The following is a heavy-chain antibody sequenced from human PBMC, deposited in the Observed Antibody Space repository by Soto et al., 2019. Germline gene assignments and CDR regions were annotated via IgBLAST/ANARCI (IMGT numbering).Heavy chain of an antibody. CDR2: IHPSGETT. CDR1: GYTFQNYH. CDR3: ARDLWGSWTVDY. Sequence: QVQLVQSGAEVKGPGASVRVSCKASGYTFQNYHMHWVRQAPGQGLEWMGIIHPSGETTTYAQKFQGRLAMTRDTSMRTAYMELSSLTSEDTAVYYCARDLWGSWTVDYWGQGTLVTVSS. D-gene: IGHD3-16*01. J-gene: IGHJ4*02. V-gene: IGHV1-46*02.